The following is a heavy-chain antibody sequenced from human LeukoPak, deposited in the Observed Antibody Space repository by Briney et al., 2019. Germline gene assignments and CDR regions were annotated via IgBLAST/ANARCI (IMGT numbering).Heavy chain of an antibody. Sequence: PGGSLRLSCAASGFTVSSNYMSWVRQAPGKGLEWVSVIYSGGSTYYADSVKGRFTISRDNSKNTLYLQMNSLRAEDTAVYYCARKHYDSSGYYGGLEYKWFDPWGQGTLVTVSS. CDR2: IYSGGST. D-gene: IGHD3-22*01. CDR3: ARKHYDSSGYYGGLEYKWFDP. V-gene: IGHV3-66*01. J-gene: IGHJ5*02. CDR1: GFTVSSNY.